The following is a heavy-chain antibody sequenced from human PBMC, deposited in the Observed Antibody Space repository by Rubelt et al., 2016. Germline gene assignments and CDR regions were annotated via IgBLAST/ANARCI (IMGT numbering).Heavy chain of an antibody. V-gene: IGHV4-59*08. CDR3: ARQDSWYYFDH. CDR2: IYYSGST. CDR1: GGSVISGYH. J-gene: IGHJ4*02. Sequence: QVQLHQWGAGLLKPSETLSLTCTVSGGSVISGYHWGWIRQPPGKGLEWIGYIYYSGSTSYNPSLKSRVTISEDTSKNQFSRKMSSVTAADTAVYYCARQDSWYYFDHWGQGTLVTVSS. D-gene: IGHD4-11*01.